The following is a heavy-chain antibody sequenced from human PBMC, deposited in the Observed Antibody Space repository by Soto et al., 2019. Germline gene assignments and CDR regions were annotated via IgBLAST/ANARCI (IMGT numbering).Heavy chain of an antibody. CDR1: GGSISSSNW. J-gene: IGHJ4*02. Sequence: PSETLSLTCAVSGGSISSSNWWSWVRQPPGKGLEWIGEIYHSGSTNYNPSLKSRVTISVDKSKNQFSLKLSSMTVADTSVYYCARATYDYVWGSYRLYDYWGQGTLVTVS. CDR3: ARATYDYVWGSYRLYDY. V-gene: IGHV4-4*02. CDR2: IYHSGST. D-gene: IGHD3-16*02.